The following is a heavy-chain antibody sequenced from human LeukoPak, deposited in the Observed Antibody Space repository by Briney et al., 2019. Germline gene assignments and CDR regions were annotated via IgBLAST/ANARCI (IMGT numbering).Heavy chain of an antibody. CDR3: ASGGYYYYGMDA. CDR2: IIPILGIA. J-gene: IGHJ6*02. CDR1: GGTFSSYA. V-gene: IGHV1-69*04. Sequence: ASVKVSCKASGGTFSSYAISWVRQAPGQGLEWMGRIIPILGIANYAQKFQGRVTITADKSTSTAYMELSSLRSEDTAVYYCASGGYYYYGMDAWAKGPRSPSP.